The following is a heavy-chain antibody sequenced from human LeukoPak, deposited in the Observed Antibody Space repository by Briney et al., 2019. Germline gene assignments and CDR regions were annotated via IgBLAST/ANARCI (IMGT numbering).Heavy chain of an antibody. CDR2: INHSGST. D-gene: IGHD2-2*01. V-gene: IGHV4-34*01. Sequence: PSETLSLTCAVYGGSFSGYYWSWIRQPPGRGLEWIGEINHSGSTNYNPSLKSRVTISVDTSKNQFSLKLSSVTAADTAVYYCARGVPAAHYYYYYYYMDVWGTGTTVTVFS. CDR3: ARGVPAAHYYYYYYYMDV. CDR1: GGSFSGYY. J-gene: IGHJ6*03.